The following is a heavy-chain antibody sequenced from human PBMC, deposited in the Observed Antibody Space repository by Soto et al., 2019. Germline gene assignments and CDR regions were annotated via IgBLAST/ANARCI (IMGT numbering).Heavy chain of an antibody. D-gene: IGHD3-22*01. Sequence: PSETMSLTCTVSGGSISSGGYYWSWIRQHPGKGLEWIGYIYYSGSTYYNPSLKSRVTISVDTSKNQFSLKLSSVTAADTAVYYCARVAEGDFDYDSSGRYSDYWGQGTLVTVSS. CDR2: IYYSGST. J-gene: IGHJ4*02. V-gene: IGHV4-31*03. CDR3: ARVAEGDFDYDSSGRYSDY. CDR1: GGSISSGGYY.